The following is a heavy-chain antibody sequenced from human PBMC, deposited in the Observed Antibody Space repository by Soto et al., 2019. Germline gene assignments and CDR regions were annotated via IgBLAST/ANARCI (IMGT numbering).Heavy chain of an antibody. D-gene: IGHD5-12*01. CDR1: GYSFTSYW. J-gene: IGHJ4*02. CDR3: ARLLRYSGYSPGYFDY. V-gene: IGHV5-51*01. CDR2: IYPGDSDT. Sequence: GESLKISCKGSGYSFTSYWIGWVRQVPGKGLEWMGIIYPGDSDTRYSPSFQGQVTISADKSISTAYLQWSSLKASDTAMYYCARLLRYSGYSPGYFDYWGQGTLVTVSS.